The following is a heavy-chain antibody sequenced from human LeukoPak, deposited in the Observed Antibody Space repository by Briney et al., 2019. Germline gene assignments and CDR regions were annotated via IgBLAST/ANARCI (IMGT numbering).Heavy chain of an antibody. CDR1: GYTFTSYG. J-gene: IGHJ4*02. Sequence: ASVKVSCKASGYTFTSYGISWVRQAPGQGLEWMGWINPNSGGTNYAQKFQGRVTMTRDTSISTAYMELSRLRSDDTAVYYCARDLWELRGGFDYWGQGTLVTVSS. V-gene: IGHV1-2*02. CDR2: INPNSGGT. D-gene: IGHD1-26*01. CDR3: ARDLWELRGGFDY.